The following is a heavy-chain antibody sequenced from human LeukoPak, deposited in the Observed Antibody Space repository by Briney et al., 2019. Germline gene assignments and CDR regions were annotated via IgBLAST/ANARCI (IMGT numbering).Heavy chain of an antibody. D-gene: IGHD2-21*02. CDR1: GFTFNNYG. J-gene: IGHJ6*02. Sequence: QPGGSLRLSCAASGFTFNNYGMHWVRQAPGKGLEWVAVIWYDGSHKYYADSVKGRFTISRDNSKNTLSLQLNSLRADDTAVYYCARRLCIVSACSGNFYGLDVWGQGTTVTVSS. CDR3: ARRLCIVSACSGNFYGLDV. CDR2: IWYDGSHK. V-gene: IGHV3-33*01.